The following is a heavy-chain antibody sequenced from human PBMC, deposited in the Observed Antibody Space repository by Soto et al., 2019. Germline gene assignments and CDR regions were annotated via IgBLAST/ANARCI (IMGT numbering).Heavy chain of an antibody. Sequence: EVQLLESGGGLVQPGGSLRLSCAASGFTFSSYAMTWVRQAPGKGLEWVSAITRSGSDTNYLDSVKGRFTISRDNSKNTLYLHMNSLRAVDTAVYYCAKVGAYYENFDHWYVDLWGRGTLVTVSS. CDR1: GFTFSSYA. J-gene: IGHJ2*01. CDR3: AKVGAYYENFDHWYVDL. D-gene: IGHD3-22*01. V-gene: IGHV3-23*01. CDR2: ITRSGSDT.